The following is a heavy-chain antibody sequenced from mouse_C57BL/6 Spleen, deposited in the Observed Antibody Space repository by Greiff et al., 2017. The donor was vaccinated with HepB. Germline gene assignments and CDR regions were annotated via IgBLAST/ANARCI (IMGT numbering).Heavy chain of an antibody. D-gene: IGHD2-3*01. Sequence: QVQLQQPGAELVKPGASVKLSCKASGYTFTSYWMHWVKQRPGQGLEWIGMIHPNSGSTNYNEKFKSKATLTVDKSSSTAYMQLSSLTSEDSAVYYCARDMIYDGYPWFAYWGQGTLVTVSA. V-gene: IGHV1-64*01. CDR2: IHPNSGST. CDR1: GYTFTSYW. J-gene: IGHJ3*01. CDR3: ARDMIYDGYPWFAY.